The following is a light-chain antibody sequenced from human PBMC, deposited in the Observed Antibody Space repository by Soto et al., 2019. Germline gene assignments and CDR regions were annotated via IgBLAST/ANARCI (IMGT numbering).Light chain of an antibody. Sequence: DIQMTQSPSTLSASVGDRVTITCRASQSISSWLAWYQQKPGKAPKLLIYDASSLESGVPSRFSGSGSGTEFPLTISRLQPDDCAPYYCQQDNSYSQTFGQGTKVEIK. CDR1: QSISSW. CDR2: DAS. J-gene: IGKJ1*01. V-gene: IGKV1-5*01. CDR3: QQDNSYSQT.